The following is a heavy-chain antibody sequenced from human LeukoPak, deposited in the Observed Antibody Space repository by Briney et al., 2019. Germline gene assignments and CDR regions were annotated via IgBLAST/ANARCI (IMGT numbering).Heavy chain of an antibody. CDR2: INPNSGGT. CDR1: GYTFTGYY. J-gene: IGHJ4*02. V-gene: IGHV1-2*05. CDR3: ARDQEGFDY. Sequence: ASVKVSCKASGYTFTGYYMHWVRQAPGQGLEWMGRINPNSGGTNYAQKFQGRVTMTRDTSTSTVHMELSGLRSEDTVIYYCARDQEGFDYWGQGTLVTVSS.